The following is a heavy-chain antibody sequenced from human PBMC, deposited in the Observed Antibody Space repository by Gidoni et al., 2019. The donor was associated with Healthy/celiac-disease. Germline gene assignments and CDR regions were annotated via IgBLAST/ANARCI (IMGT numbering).Heavy chain of an antibody. CDR2: IYSGGRT. Sequence: EVQLVESGGGLVQPGGSLRLSCAASGFTVSSNYMSWVRQAPGKGLEWVSVIYSGGRTYYADSVKGRFTISRDNSKNTLYLQMNSLRAEDTAVYYCARDFQYSSSLTFDIWGQGTMVTVSS. V-gene: IGHV3-66*02. CDR3: ARDFQYSSSLTFDI. CDR1: GFTVSSNY. J-gene: IGHJ3*02. D-gene: IGHD6-6*01.